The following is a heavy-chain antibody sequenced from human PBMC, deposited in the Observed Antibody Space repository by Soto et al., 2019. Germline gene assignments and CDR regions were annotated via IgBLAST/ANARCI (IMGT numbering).Heavy chain of an antibody. Sequence: EVQLLESGGGLVQPGGSLRLSCAASGFTFSSYAMSWVRQSPGKGLEWVSAISGSGGSTYYADSVKGRFTISRDNSKNTLYLQMNSLRAEDTAVYYCAKKYYGSGSYYMRYWGQGTMVTVSS. V-gene: IGHV3-23*01. D-gene: IGHD3-10*01. J-gene: IGHJ4*02. CDR2: ISGSGGST. CDR3: AKKYYGSGSYYMRY. CDR1: GFTFSSYA.